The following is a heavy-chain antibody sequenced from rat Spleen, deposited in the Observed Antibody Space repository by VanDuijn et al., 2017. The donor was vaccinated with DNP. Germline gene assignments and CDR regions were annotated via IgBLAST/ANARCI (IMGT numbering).Heavy chain of an antibody. CDR3: ATHAPLTTEGIHY. V-gene: IGHV5S13*01. J-gene: IGHJ2*01. CDR2: VNTGGTIT. CDR1: GFSFSNYD. Sequence: EVQLVESGGGLLQPGRSLKLSCAVSGFSFSNYDMAWVRQAPSRGLEWVASVNTGGTITYYGDSVKGRFTISRDNAKNTQYLQMDSLRSEDTATYYCATHAPLTTEGIHYWGQGVMVTVSS. D-gene: IGHD1-11*01.